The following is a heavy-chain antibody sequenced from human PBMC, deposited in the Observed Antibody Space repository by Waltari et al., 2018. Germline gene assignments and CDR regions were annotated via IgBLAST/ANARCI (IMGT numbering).Heavy chain of an antibody. Sequence: EVQLVESGGGLVQPGGSLRLSCAPSGFTFSSYAMSWVRQVPGKGLEWVSSISGNGANTYYADSVKGRFTISRDNSKNTLFLQMDSLRAEDTAVYYCAKALTLSSTWDMHWGQGTLVTVSS. CDR3: AKALTLSSTWDMH. V-gene: IGHV3-23*04. J-gene: IGHJ4*02. CDR2: ISGNGANT. D-gene: IGHD6-13*01. CDR1: GFTFSSYA.